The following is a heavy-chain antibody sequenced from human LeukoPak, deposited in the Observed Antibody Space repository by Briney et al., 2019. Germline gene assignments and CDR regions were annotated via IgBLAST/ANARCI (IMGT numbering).Heavy chain of an antibody. J-gene: IGHJ5*02. CDR2: MHYTGNT. CDR1: VDSITSGDYY. V-gene: IGHV4-30-4*08. CDR3: ARHLSGSSWFDP. D-gene: IGHD1-26*01. Sequence: PSQTLSLTCTVSVDSITSGDYYWTWIRQPPGKCLEWVAYMHYTGNTYYNSSLKSRLIISVNTSKNQFSLRLSFVTAADTAMYYCARHLSGSSWFDPWGQGTLVTVSS.